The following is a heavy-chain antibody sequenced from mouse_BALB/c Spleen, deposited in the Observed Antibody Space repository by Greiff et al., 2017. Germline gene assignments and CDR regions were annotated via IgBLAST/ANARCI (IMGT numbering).Heavy chain of an antibody. CDR3: ARVLYGYYAMDY. Sequence: VKLMESGPGLVAPSQSLSITCTVSGFSLTSYGVHWVRQPPGKGLEWLGVIWAGGSTNYNSALMSRLSISKDNSKSQVFLKMNSLQTDDTAMYYCARVLYGYYAMDYWGQGTSVTVSA. J-gene: IGHJ4*01. CDR1: GFSLTSYG. V-gene: IGHV2-9*02. D-gene: IGHD1-1*02. CDR2: IWAGGST.